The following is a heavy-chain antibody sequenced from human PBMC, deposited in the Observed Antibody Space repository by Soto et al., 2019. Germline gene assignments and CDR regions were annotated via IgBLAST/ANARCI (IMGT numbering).Heavy chain of an antibody. CDR3: AKTRPDYYGSGPYYYGMDV. D-gene: IGHD3-10*01. V-gene: IGHV3-30*18. J-gene: IGHJ6*02. CDR2: ISYDGSNK. Sequence: LRLSCAASGFTFSSYGVHWVRQAPGKGLEWVAVISYDGSNKYYAESVKGRFTISRDNSKNTLYLQMNSLRTEDTAVCYCAKTRPDYYGSGPYYYGMDVWGQGTTVTVSS. CDR1: GFTFSSYG.